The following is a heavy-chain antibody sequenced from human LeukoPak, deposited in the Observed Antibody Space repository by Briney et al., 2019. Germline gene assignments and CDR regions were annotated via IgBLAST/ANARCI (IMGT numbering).Heavy chain of an antibody. CDR3: ARGYYGDYDRHFDY. CDR2: IYHSGST. V-gene: IGHV4-30-2*01. D-gene: IGHD4-17*01. CDR1: GGSISSGGYS. J-gene: IGHJ4*02. Sequence: NPSETLSLTCAVSGGSISSGGYSWSWIRQPPGKGLEWIGYIYHSGSTYYNPSLKSRVTISVDRSKNQLLLRLSSVTAADTAVHYCARGYYGDYDRHFDYWGQGALVTVSS.